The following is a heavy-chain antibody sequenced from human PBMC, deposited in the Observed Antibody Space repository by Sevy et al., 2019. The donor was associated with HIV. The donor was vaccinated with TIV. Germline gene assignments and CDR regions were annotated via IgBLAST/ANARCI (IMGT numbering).Heavy chain of an antibody. J-gene: IGHJ4*02. V-gene: IGHV3-7*01. CDR1: GFIFSGYW. CDR3: ARGRYCSGGGCYIDY. Sequence: AGGVLRLSCAAPGFIFSGYWMTWVRQAPGKGLEWVANIKFDGSEKYYVDSVKGRFTISRDNAKNSLFLQMNSLRAADTAVYYCARGRYCSGGGCYIDYWGQGTLVTVSS. CDR2: IKFDGSEK. D-gene: IGHD2-15*01.